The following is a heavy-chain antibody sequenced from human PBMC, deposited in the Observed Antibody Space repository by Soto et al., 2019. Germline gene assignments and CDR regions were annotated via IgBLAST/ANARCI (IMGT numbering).Heavy chain of an antibody. CDR2: IRFDGSNI. J-gene: IGHJ4*02. CDR1: GSIFRGYG. CDR3: VRDGVGDTTFWGYLDY. D-gene: IGHD2-21*01. Sequence: QVLLVESGGGVVQPGRSLRLSCAASGSIFRGYGMHWVRQAPGKGLEWVAVIRFDGSNINYADFVMGRFTISRDNSKNMLYLEMNSLRVEDTAVYYCVRDGVGDTTFWGYLDYWGQGTLVTVSS. V-gene: IGHV3-33*01.